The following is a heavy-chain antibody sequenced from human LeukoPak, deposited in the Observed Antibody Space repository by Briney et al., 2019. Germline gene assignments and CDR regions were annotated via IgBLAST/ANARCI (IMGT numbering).Heavy chain of an antibody. Sequence: PSETLSLTRIVPVGSISSYYWRWLRQPPGRGLEWIGYIYYSGSTNYNPSLMSRVTISVDTSKNQFSLKLSSVTAADTAVYYCARDVAPATATIGVGWFDPWGQGTLVTVSS. V-gene: IGHV4-59*01. CDR3: ARDVAPATATIGVGWFDP. D-gene: IGHD5-24*01. CDR1: VGSISSYY. CDR2: IYYSGST. J-gene: IGHJ5*02.